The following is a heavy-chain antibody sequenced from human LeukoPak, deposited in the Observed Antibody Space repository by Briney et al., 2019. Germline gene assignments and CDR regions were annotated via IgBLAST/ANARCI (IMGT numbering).Heavy chain of an antibody. V-gene: IGHV4-34*01. J-gene: IGHJ6*02. Sequence: SETLSLTCAVYGGSFSGYYWSWIRQPPGKGLEWIGEINHSGSTNYNPSLKSRVTMSVDTSKNQFSLKLSSVTAADTAVYYCARDPVGYPYYGMDVWGQGTTVTVSS. D-gene: IGHD2-2*03. CDR2: INHSGST. CDR3: ARDPVGYPYYGMDV. CDR1: GGSFSGYY.